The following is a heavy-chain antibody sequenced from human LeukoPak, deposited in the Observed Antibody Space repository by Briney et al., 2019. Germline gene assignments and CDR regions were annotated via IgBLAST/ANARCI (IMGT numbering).Heavy chain of an antibody. CDR3: ARGNYDSSGYYGY. CDR2: IYHSGST. Sequence: PSETLSLTCTVSGYSISSGYYWGWIRQPPGKGLEWIGSIYHSGSTYYNPSLKSRVTISVDTSKNQFSLKLSSVTAADTAVYYCARGNYDSSGYYGYWGQGTLVTVSS. V-gene: IGHV4-38-2*02. J-gene: IGHJ4*02. D-gene: IGHD3-22*01. CDR1: GYSISSGYY.